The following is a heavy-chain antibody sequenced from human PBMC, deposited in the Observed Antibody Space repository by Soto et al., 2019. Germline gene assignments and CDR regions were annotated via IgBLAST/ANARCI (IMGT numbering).Heavy chain of an antibody. J-gene: IGHJ4*02. V-gene: IGHV3-23*01. CDR1: GFTFSNYA. CDR3: TKSHSGCYLYIFDC. Sequence: PGGSLRLSCAASGFTFSNYAMTWLRQVPGKGLEWVSGISTTGSSTYYADSVKGRFTISRDSSKSTVYLQMNSLRAEDTAVYYCTKSHSGCYLYIFDCWGQGTQVTVSS. D-gene: IGHD2-8*01. CDR2: ISTTGSST.